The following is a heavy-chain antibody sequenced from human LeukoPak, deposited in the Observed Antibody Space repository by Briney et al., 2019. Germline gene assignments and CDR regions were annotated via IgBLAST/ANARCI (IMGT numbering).Heavy chain of an antibody. V-gene: IGHV1-69*13. CDR2: IIPIFGTA. D-gene: IGHD3-10*01. CDR1: GGTFSSYA. CDR3: ARESHYGSGSYCNSLDY. J-gene: IGHJ4*02. Sequence: GASVKVSCKASGGTFSSYAISWVRQARGQGLEWIGWIIPIFGTANYAQKFQGRVTITADESTSTAYMELSSLRSEDTAVYYCARESHYGSGSYCNSLDYWGQGTLVTVSS.